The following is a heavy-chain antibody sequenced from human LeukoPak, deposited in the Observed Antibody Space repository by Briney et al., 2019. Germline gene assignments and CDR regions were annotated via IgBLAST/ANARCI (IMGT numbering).Heavy chain of an antibody. CDR3: ARGKTYYDISKDAFDI. J-gene: IGHJ3*02. CDR2: INHSGST. Sequence: SETLSLTCAVYVGSFSGYYWSWIRQPPGKGLEWIGEINHSGSTNYNPSLKSRVTISVDTSKNQFSLKLSSVTAADTAVYYCARGKTYYDISKDAFDIWGRGTMVTVSS. D-gene: IGHD3-22*01. V-gene: IGHV4-34*01. CDR1: VGSFSGYY.